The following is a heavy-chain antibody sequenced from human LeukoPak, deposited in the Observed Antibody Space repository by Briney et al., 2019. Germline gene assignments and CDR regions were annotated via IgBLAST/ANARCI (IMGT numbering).Heavy chain of an antibody. CDR2: ISAYNGNT. D-gene: IGHD6-6*01. CDR3: AKVRKYSSSSLYFDY. V-gene: IGHV1-18*01. Sequence: GASVKVSCKASGYTFTSYGISWVRQAPGQGLEWMGWISAYNGNTNYAQKLQGRVTMTTDTSTSTAYMELRSLRSDDTAVYYCAKVRKYSSSSLYFDYWGQGTLVTVSS. J-gene: IGHJ4*02. CDR1: GYTFTSYG.